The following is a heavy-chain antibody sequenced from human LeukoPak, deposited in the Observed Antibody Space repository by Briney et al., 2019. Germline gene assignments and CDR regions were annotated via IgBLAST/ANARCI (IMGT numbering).Heavy chain of an antibody. D-gene: IGHD3-10*01. CDR1: GFTFSSYG. J-gene: IGHJ3*02. CDR3: AKNLRITPNADAFDI. CDR2: IRYDGSNK. Sequence: GGSLRLSCAASGFTFSSYGMHWVRQAPGKGLEWVAFIRYDGSNKYYADSVKGRFTISRDNSKNTLYLQMNSLRAEDTAVYYCAKNLRITPNADAFDIWGQGTMVTVSS. V-gene: IGHV3-30*02.